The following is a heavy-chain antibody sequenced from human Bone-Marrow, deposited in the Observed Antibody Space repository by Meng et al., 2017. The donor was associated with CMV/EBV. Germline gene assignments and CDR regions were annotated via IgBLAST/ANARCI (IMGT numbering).Heavy chain of an antibody. D-gene: IGHD3-10*01. CDR2: INPNSGGT. J-gene: IGHJ4*02. CDR1: GYTFTGYY. Sequence: ASVKVSCKASGYTFTGYYMHWVRQAPGQGLEWMGWINPNSGGTNYAQKFQGRVTMTRDTSISTAYMELSRLRSDDTAVYYCATLGGPMGRGYSDYWGQGTLVTVSS. CDR3: ATLGGPMGRGYSDY. V-gene: IGHV1-2*02.